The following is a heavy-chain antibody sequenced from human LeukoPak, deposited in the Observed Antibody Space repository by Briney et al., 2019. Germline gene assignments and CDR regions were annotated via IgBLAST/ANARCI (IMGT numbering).Heavy chain of an antibody. J-gene: IGHJ4*02. CDR2: IYTSGNT. CDR1: GGSISSGHYY. Sequence: SETLSLTCTVSGGSISSGHYYWSWIRQPAGKGLEWIGRIYTSGNTKYNPSLESRVTISVDTSKNQFSLKLSSVTAADTAVYYCARDSVSKYCSGGRCDTYYFDYWGQGTLVTVSS. CDR3: ARDSVSKYCSGGRCDTYYFDY. D-gene: IGHD2-15*01. V-gene: IGHV4-61*02.